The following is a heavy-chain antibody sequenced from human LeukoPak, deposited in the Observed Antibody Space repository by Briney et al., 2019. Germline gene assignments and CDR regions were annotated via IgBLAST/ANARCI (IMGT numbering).Heavy chain of an antibody. CDR2: ISGSGGST. D-gene: IGHD3-10*01. J-gene: IGHJ4*02. Sequence: GGSLRLSCAASGFTFSSYAMSWVRQAPGKGLEWVSAISGSGGSTYYADSVKGRFTISRDNSKNTLYLQMNSLRAEDTAVYYCANSFTYYYGSGSDNWGQGTLVTVSS. V-gene: IGHV3-23*01. CDR3: ANSFTYYYGSGSDN. CDR1: GFTFSSYA.